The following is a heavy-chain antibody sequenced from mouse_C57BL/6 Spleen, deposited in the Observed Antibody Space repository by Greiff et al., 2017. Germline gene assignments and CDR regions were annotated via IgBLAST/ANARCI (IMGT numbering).Heavy chain of an antibody. Sequence: VQLQESGAELARPGASVKLSCKASGYTFTSYGISWVKQRTGQGLEWIGEIYPRSGNTYYNEKFKGKATLTADKSSSTAYMELRSLTSEDSAVYFCARGNYDYAMDYWGQGTSVTVSS. D-gene: IGHD2-1*01. V-gene: IGHV1-81*01. J-gene: IGHJ4*01. CDR2: IYPRSGNT. CDR3: ARGNYDYAMDY. CDR1: GYTFTSYG.